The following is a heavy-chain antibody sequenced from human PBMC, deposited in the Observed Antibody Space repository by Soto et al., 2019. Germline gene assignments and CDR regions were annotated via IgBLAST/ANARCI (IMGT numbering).Heavy chain of an antibody. CDR3: ARDQSLVGFGEYDL. V-gene: IGHV3-53*04. CDR2: IYTGGTA. J-gene: IGHJ2*01. CDR1: GFTVSSYY. Sequence: EVQLVESGGGLVQPGGSLRLSCAASGFTVSSYYMSWVRQDPGKGLEWVSVIYTGGTAYYADSVRGRFIISRDNSKNTMYLQMTSLRPGDTALYYWARDQSLVGFGEYDLWGRGTLVIVSS. D-gene: IGHD3-10*01.